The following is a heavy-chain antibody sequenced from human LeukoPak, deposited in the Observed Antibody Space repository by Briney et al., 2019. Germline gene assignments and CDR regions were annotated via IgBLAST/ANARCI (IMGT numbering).Heavy chain of an antibody. D-gene: IGHD3-10*01. CDR3: AGFTFFRGVITFDY. Sequence: PSETLSLTCTVSGYSLSSGYYWGWFRQPPGKGLVWIGSVDHSGGTYYNPSLRSRVSISVDTSKNQFSLKLSSVTAADTAVYSCAGFTFFRGVITFDYWGQGTLVTVSS. CDR2: VDHSGGT. CDR1: GYSLSSGYY. V-gene: IGHV4-38-2*02. J-gene: IGHJ4*02.